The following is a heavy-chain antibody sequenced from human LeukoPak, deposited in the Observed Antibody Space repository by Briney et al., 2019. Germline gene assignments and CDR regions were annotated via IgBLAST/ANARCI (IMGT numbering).Heavy chain of an antibody. D-gene: IGHD1-26*01. J-gene: IGHJ4*02. CDR2: INPSGGST. CDR3: ARDQGWELLMGGSYYFDY. Sequence: ASVKVSCKASGYTFTSYYMHWVRQAPGQGLEWMGIINPSGGSTSYAQKFQGRVTMTRDTSTSTVYMELSSLRSEDTAVYCCARDQGWELLMGGSYYFDYWGQGTLVTVSS. V-gene: IGHV1-46*01. CDR1: GYTFTSYY.